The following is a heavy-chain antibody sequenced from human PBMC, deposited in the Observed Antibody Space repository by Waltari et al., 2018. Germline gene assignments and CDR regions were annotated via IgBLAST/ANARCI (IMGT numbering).Heavy chain of an antibody. D-gene: IGHD4-17*01. CDR3: ATLDYGDYYYYGMDV. V-gene: IGHV1-8*01. Sequence: QVQLVQSGAEVKKPGASVKVSCKASGYTFTSYDINWVRQATGQGLEWMGWMNPNSGNTGYAQKFQGRVTMTRNTAISTAYMELSSLRSEDTAVYDCATLDYGDYYYYGMDVWGQGTTVTVSS. J-gene: IGHJ6*02. CDR2: MNPNSGNT. CDR1: GYTFTSYD.